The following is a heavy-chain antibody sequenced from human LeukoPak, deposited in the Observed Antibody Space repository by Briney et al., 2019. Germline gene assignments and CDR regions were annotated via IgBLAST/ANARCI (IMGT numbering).Heavy chain of an antibody. CDR2: ISYDGSNK. D-gene: IGHD6-19*01. CDR3: AKKRGIAVAGTLLFPFDY. CDR1: GFTFSSYG. V-gene: IGHV3-30*18. Sequence: PGGSLRLSCAASGFTFSSYGMHWVRQAPGKGPEWVAVISYDGSNKYYADSVKGRFTISRDNSKNTLYLQMNSLRAEDTAVYYCAKKRGIAVAGTLLFPFDYWGQGTLVTVSS. J-gene: IGHJ4*02.